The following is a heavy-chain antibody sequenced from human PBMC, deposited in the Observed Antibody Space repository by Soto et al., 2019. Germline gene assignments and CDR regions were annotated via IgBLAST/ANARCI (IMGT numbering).Heavy chain of an antibody. J-gene: IGHJ5*02. CDR2: IYWDDDK. CDR1: GFSLSTSGVG. Sequence: QITLKESGPTLVKPTQTLTLTCTFSGFSLSTSGVGVGWIRQPPGKALEWLALIYWDDDKRYSPSLKSRLTITTDPSKNPVVLTMTNMDPVDTATYYCAHRRAYYGSGSYDAFDPWGQGTLVTVSS. CDR3: AHRRAYYGSGSYDAFDP. V-gene: IGHV2-5*02. D-gene: IGHD3-10*01.